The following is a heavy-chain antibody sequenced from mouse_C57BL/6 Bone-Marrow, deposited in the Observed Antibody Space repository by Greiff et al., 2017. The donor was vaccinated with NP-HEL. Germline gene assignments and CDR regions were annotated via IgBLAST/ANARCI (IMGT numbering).Heavy chain of an antibody. CDR1: GFTFSSYA. V-gene: IGHV5-4*01. CDR3: ARALWLRRAY. J-gene: IGHJ3*01. D-gene: IGHD2-2*01. Sequence: QGVESGGGLVKPGGSLKLSCAASGFTFSSYAMSWVRQTPEKRLEWVATISDGGSYTYYPDNVKGRFTISRDNAKNNLYLQMSHLKSEDTAMYYCARALWLRRAYWGQGTLVTVSA. CDR2: ISDGGSYT.